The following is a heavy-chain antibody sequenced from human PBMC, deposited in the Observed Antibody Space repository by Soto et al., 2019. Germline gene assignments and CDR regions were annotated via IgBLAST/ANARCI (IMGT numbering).Heavy chain of an antibody. CDR1: GFTFSSYS. D-gene: IGHD1-26*01. J-gene: IGHJ5*02. V-gene: IGHV3-48*02. CDR3: ARDPVGATGEGWFDP. Sequence: EVQLVESGGGLVQPGGSLRLSCAASGFTFSSYSMNWVRQAPGKGLEWVSYISSSSSTIYYAASVKGRFTISRDNAKNSLYLQMNSLRDEDTAVYYCARDPVGATGEGWFDPWGQGTLVTVSS. CDR2: ISSSSSTI.